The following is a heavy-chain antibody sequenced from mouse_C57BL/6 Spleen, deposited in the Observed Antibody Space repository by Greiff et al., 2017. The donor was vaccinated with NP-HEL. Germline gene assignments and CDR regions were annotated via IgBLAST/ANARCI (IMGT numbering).Heavy chain of an antibody. CDR2: IYPGSGST. J-gene: IGHJ3*01. V-gene: IGHV1-55*01. CDR3: AHYDYDVSWFAY. Sequence: QVQLQQPGAELVKPGASVKMSCKASGYTFTSYWITWVKQRPGQGLEWIGDIYPGSGSTNYNEKFKSKATLTVDTSSSTAYMQLSSLTSEDSAVYYCAHYDYDVSWFAYWGRGTLVTVSA. D-gene: IGHD2-4*01. CDR1: GYTFTSYW.